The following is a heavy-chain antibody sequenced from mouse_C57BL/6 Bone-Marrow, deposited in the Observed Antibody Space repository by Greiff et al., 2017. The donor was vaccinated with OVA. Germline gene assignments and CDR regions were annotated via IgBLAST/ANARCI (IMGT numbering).Heavy chain of an antibody. CDR2: IRSKSNNYAT. J-gene: IGHJ3*01. V-gene: IGHV10-1*01. Sequence: EVQLVESGGGLVQPKGSLKLSCAASGFSFNTYAMNWVRLAPGKGLEWVARIRSKSNNYATYYADSVKDRFTISRDDSESMLYLQMNNLKTEDTAMYYCVSQLRIWFAYWGQGTLVTVSA. D-gene: IGHD1-1*01. CDR3: VSQLRIWFAY. CDR1: GFSFNTYA.